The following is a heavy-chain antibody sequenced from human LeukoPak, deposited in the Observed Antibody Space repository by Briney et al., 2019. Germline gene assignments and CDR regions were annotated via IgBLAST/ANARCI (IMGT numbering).Heavy chain of an antibody. CDR2: IYYSGST. CDR3: ARQDGYYGSGSYYTALDY. Sequence: SETLSLTCTVSGGSISSSSYYWGWIRQPPGKGLEWIGSIYYSGSTYYNPSLKSRVTISVDTSKNQFSLKLSSVTAADTAVYYCARQDGYYGSGSYYTALDYWGQGTLVTVSS. V-gene: IGHV4-39*01. D-gene: IGHD3-10*01. J-gene: IGHJ4*02. CDR1: GGSISSSSYY.